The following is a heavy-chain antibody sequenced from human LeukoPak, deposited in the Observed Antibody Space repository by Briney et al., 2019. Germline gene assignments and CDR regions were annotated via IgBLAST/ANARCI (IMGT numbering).Heavy chain of an antibody. Sequence: SVKVSCKASGGTFSSYAISWVRQAPGQGLEWMGGIIPIFGTANYAQKFQGRVTITTDESTSTAYMELSSLRSEDTAAYYCARDVSWLQSPWFDPWGQGTLVTVSS. CDR2: IIPIFGTA. CDR1: GGTFSSYA. V-gene: IGHV1-69*05. J-gene: IGHJ5*02. D-gene: IGHD5-24*01. CDR3: ARDVSWLQSPWFDP.